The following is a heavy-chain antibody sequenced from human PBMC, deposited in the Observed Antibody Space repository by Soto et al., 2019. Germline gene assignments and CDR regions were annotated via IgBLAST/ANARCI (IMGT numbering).Heavy chain of an antibody. CDR2: ITHTGGN. Sequence: PAATLSLTCAVYGGSVNGYYWTWIRQPPGKGLEWIGEITHTGGNHYNPWLQSRVTMSVDTSKNQFSLRLSSVTAADTVIYYCATRITFFGLLIHPFDPWGQGTQVTVSS. D-gene: IGHD3-3*01. V-gene: IGHV4-34*01. CDR3: ATRITFFGLLIHPFDP. J-gene: IGHJ5*02. CDR1: GGSVNGYY.